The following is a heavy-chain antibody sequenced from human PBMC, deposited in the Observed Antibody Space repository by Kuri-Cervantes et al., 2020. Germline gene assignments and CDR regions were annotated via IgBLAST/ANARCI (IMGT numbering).Heavy chain of an antibody. CDR1: VGTFSSYA. D-gene: IGHD3-10*01. CDR3: ASNSDSHGSGSYYKDGFDM. J-gene: IGHJ3*02. V-gene: IGHV1-69*05. CDR2: IIPIFGTA. Sequence: SVKVSCKASVGTFSSYAISWVRQAPGQGLEWMGGIIPIFGTANYAQKFQGRVTITTDKSTSTAYMELSSLRSEDTAVYYCASNSDSHGSGSYYKDGFDMWGQGTMVTVSS.